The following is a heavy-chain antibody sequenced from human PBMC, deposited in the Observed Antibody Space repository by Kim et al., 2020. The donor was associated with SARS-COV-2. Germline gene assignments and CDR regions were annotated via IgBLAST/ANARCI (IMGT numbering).Heavy chain of an antibody. CDR3: ARLAADARQKWELLLDY. CDR2: IYYSGST. D-gene: IGHD1-26*01. V-gene: IGHV4-39*01. J-gene: IGHJ4*02. Sequence: SETLSLTCTVSGGSFSSSSYYWGWIRQPPGKGLEWIGSIYYSGSTYYNPSLKSRVTISVDTSKNQFSLKLSSVTAADTAVYYCARLAADARQKWELLLDYWGQGTLVTVSS. CDR1: GGSFSSSSYY.